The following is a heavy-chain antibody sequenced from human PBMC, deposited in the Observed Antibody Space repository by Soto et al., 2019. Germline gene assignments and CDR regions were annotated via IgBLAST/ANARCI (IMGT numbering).Heavy chain of an antibody. D-gene: IGHD2-8*01. V-gene: IGHV4-59*01. CDR1: GGSISSYY. J-gene: IGHJ3*02. CDR2: IYYSGST. Sequence: QVQLQESGPGLVKPSETLSLTCTVSGGSISSYYWSWIRQPPGKGLEWIGYIYYSGSTNYNPSLQGRVTISVATSKTQFSLKLSSVTAADTAVYYCARRMKRAHDAFDIWGQGTMVTVSS. CDR3: ARRMKRAHDAFDI.